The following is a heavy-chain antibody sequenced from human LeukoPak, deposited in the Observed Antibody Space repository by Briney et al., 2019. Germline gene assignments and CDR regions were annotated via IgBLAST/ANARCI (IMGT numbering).Heavy chain of an antibody. Sequence: GGSLRLSCAASGFTFSSFVLSWVRQAPGKGLEWVSGISGSTSTTYYADSVKGRFIISRDNAKNSLFLQMNSLRAEDTAVYYCARGDYDKYGMDVWGQGTTVTVSS. CDR3: ARGDYDKYGMDV. CDR2: ISGSTSTT. J-gene: IGHJ6*02. CDR1: GFTFSSFV. V-gene: IGHV3-23*01.